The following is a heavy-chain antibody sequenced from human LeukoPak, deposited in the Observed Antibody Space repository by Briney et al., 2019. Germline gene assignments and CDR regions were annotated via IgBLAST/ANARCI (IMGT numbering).Heavy chain of an antibody. CDR3: ARGGTMVRGLDY. D-gene: IGHD3-10*01. Sequence: QSGGSLRLSCAASGFTFSSYAMHWVRQAPGKGLEWVAVISYDGSNKYYADSVKGRFTISRDNSQNTLYLQMNSLRAEDTAVYYCARGGTMVRGLDYWGQGTLVTVSS. CDR2: ISYDGSNK. CDR1: GFTFSSYA. J-gene: IGHJ4*02. V-gene: IGHV3-30-3*01.